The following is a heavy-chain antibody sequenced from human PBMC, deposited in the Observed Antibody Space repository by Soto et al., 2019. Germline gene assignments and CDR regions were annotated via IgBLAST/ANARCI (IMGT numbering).Heavy chain of an antibody. CDR1: GYTFTGYY. CDR2: INPNSGGT. V-gene: IGHV1-2*02. Sequence: GASVKVSCKGSGYTFTGYYMHWVLQAPGQGLEWMGWINPNSGGTNYAQKFQGRVTMTRDTSISTAYMELSRLRSDDTAVYYCARGSPSPLRYFDWAFDYWGQGTLVTVSS. J-gene: IGHJ4*02. D-gene: IGHD3-9*01. CDR3: ARGSPSPLRYFDWAFDY.